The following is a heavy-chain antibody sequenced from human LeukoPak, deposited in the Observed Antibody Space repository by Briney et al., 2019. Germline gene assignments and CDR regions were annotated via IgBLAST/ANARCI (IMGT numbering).Heavy chain of an antibody. CDR2: INHSGST. CDR3: ARDAVAGTFLYAFDI. J-gene: IGHJ3*02. V-gene: IGHV4-34*01. CDR1: GGSFSGYY. Sequence: SETLSLTCAVYGGSFSGYYWSWIRQPPGKGLEWIGEINHSGSTNYNPSLKSRVTISVDTSKNQFSLKLSSVTAADTAVYYCARDAVAGTFLYAFDIWGQGTMVTVSS. D-gene: IGHD6-19*01.